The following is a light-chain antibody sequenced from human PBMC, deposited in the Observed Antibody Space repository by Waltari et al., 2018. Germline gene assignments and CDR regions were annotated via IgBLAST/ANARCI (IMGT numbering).Light chain of an antibody. V-gene: IGKV1-NL1*01. J-gene: IGKJ2*01. Sequence: DIQMTQSPSSLSASVGDRVLITCRASRGISNSLAWYHQKPGKAPNLLLYDASRLETGVPSRFSGSGSGTDYTLTISSLQPEDFATYYCQQCYGTPYTFGQGTKLEIK. CDR2: DAS. CDR1: RGISNS. CDR3: QQCYGTPYT.